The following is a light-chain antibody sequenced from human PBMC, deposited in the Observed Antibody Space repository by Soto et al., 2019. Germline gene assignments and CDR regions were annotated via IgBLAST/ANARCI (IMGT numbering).Light chain of an antibody. CDR2: YGA. V-gene: IGKV1-5*01. CDR3: QRYYTFSGR. CDR1: QTISSW. Sequence: DIQMTQSPSTLSASVGDRVTITCRASQTISSWLAWYQQKPGKAPKPLIHYGASLESWVPTRFSGRGSGTQFTLTIRSLQPDDFATYYCQRYYTFSGRFGPGAKVDIK. J-gene: IGKJ1*01.